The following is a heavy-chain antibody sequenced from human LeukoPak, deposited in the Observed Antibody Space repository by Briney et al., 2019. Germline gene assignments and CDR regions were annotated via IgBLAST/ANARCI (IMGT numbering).Heavy chain of an antibody. D-gene: IGHD6-13*01. J-gene: IGHJ4*02. CDR1: GGSISSGDYY. CDR3: ASSYSSSWYRAFDY. Sequence: PSETLSLTCTVSGGSISSGDYYWSWIRQPPGKGLEWIGYIYYSGGTYYNPSLKSRVTISVDTSKNQFSLKLSSVTAADTAVYYCASSYSSSWYRAFDYWGQGTLVTVSS. CDR2: IYYSGGT. V-gene: IGHV4-30-4*01.